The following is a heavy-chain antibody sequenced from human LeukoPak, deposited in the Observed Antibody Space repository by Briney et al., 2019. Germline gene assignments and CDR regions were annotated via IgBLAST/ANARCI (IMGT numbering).Heavy chain of an antibody. V-gene: IGHV3-66*02. Sequence: GGSLTLSCAASGFSVSGYYMSWVRQAPGRGLEWVSVIYSGGDTSYVDSVKGRFTVSRDNAKNTVDLHMNGLRPEDTAFYYCARGFFNFEDWGRGTPVTVSS. CDR2: IYSGGDT. CDR1: GFSVSGYY. J-gene: IGHJ4*02. D-gene: IGHD3-3*01. CDR3: ARGFFNFED.